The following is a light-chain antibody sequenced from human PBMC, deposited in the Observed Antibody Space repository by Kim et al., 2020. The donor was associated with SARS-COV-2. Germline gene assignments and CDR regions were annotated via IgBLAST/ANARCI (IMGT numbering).Light chain of an antibody. CDR3: QQYGRSTWT. CDR2: GAS. Sequence: EIVLTQSPGTLSLSPGERATLSCRASQSVSSSYLAWYQQKPGQAPRLLIYGASSRATGIPDRFSGSGSGTDFTLTISRLEPEDFAVYYWQQYGRSTWTCGQGTKVDIK. J-gene: IGKJ1*01. CDR1: QSVSSSY. V-gene: IGKV3-20*01.